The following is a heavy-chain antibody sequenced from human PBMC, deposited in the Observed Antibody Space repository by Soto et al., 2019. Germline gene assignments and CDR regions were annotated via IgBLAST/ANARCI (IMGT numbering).Heavy chain of an antibody. CDR1: GDSVSSNSAA. D-gene: IGHD2-2*01. V-gene: IGHV6-1*01. J-gene: IGHJ6*03. CDR2: TYYRSRWYN. CDR3: ARDSAPGYQLPYYMDV. Sequence: SQTLSLTCAISGDSVSSNSAAWNWIRLSPSRGLEWLARTYYRSRWYNDYAVSVRSRITVNPDTSKNQFSLQLTSVTPEDTAVYYCARDSAPGYQLPYYMDVWGKGTTVTVSS.